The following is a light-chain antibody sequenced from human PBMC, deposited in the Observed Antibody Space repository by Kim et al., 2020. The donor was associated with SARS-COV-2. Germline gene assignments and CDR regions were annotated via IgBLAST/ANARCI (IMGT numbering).Light chain of an antibody. V-gene: IGLV3-1*01. CDR1: KSEDKF. CDR2: EDN. CDR3: QAWGTRTVV. Sequence: SYELTQPPSVSVSPGQTASITCSGDKSEDKFTYWYQQKPGQSPVLVIYEDNKRPSGIPDRFSASNSGNTATLTISGTQAVDEADYYCQAWGTRTVVFGGGTQLTVL. J-gene: IGLJ2*01.